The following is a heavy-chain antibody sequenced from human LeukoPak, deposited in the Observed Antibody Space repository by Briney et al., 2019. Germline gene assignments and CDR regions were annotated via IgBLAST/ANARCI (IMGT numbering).Heavy chain of an antibody. J-gene: IGHJ5*02. CDR3: ARGRDRSKTGDL. CDR2: THPSGIF. V-gene: IGHV4-34*01. CDR1: GGSCDDYY. D-gene: IGHD5-24*01. Sequence: SETLSLTCAVYGGSCDDYYCSWIRQPPGKGLEWIGETHPSGIFYYNSSLVSRVTISIDTSKTQFSLRLTSVTAADTAFYYCARGRDRSKTGDLWGQGSLVTVSS.